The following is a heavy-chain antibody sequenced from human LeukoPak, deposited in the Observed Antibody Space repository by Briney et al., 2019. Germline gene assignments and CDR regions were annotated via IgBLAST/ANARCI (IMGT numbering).Heavy chain of an antibody. J-gene: IGHJ4*02. CDR3: VRDWGYDSSGYWQKYFDT. Sequence: GGSLRLSCAISGFTFTAFWMHWVRRPPGKGLVWVSRINHEGSSTNYADSVKGRFTISRDNAKNTVYLQMNSLRAEDTAVYYCVRDWGYDSSGYWQKYFDTWGQGTLVTVSS. CDR2: INHEGSST. D-gene: IGHD3-22*01. CDR1: GFTFTAFW. V-gene: IGHV3-74*01.